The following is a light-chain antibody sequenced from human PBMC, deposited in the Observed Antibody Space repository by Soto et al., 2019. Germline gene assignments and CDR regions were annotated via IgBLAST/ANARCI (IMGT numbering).Light chain of an antibody. Sequence: QSALTQPPSVSGSPGQSVTISCTGTSSDVGYYNRVSWYQQPPGTAPKLLIYEVSNRPSGVPARFSGSKSGNTASLTISGLQAEDEADYYCSLYTSSTFYVFGTGTKLTVL. CDR3: SLYTSSTFYV. J-gene: IGLJ1*01. V-gene: IGLV2-18*01. CDR2: EVS. CDR1: SSDVGYYNR.